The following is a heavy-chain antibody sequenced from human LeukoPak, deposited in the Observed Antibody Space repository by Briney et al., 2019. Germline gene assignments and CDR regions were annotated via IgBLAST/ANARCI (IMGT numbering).Heavy chain of an antibody. D-gene: IGHD6-13*01. Sequence: GASVKVSCRASGYTFTSYGISWVRQAPGQGLEWMGWISAYNGNTNYAQKLQGRVTMTTDTSTSTAYMELRSLRSDDTAVYYCARRTAAAGTGYYYYYMDVWGKGTTVTVSS. J-gene: IGHJ6*03. CDR3: ARRTAAAGTGYYYYYMDV. CDR2: ISAYNGNT. V-gene: IGHV1-18*01. CDR1: GYTFTSYG.